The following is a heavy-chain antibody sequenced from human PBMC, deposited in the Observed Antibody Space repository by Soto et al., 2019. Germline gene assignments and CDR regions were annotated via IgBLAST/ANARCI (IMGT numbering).Heavy chain of an antibody. CDR3: ARGGIGMVRTFDH. V-gene: IGHV3-53*01. CDR1: GFTVSSTY. Sequence: PGGSLRLSCAASGFTVSSTYMSWVRQDPGKWLEWVSIIFSSGESFYADSVKGRFTISRDSSDNTVYLQMNSLKAEDTAVYYCARGGIGMVRTFDHWGQGXLVTVYS. J-gene: IGHJ4*02. D-gene: IGHD3-10*01. CDR2: IFSSGES.